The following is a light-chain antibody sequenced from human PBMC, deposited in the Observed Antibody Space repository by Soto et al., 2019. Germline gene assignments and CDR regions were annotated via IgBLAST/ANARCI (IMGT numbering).Light chain of an antibody. V-gene: IGKV3-11*01. J-gene: IGKJ4*01. Sequence: DIVLTQSPATLSLSPGERATLSCRASQSVNRYLAWYQQKPGQGPRLLIYEASNRATGVPARFSGSGSGTDFTLTISSLEPEDFAVYYCQQRNKMLTFAGGPKVAIK. CDR3: QQRNKMLT. CDR1: QSVNRY. CDR2: EAS.